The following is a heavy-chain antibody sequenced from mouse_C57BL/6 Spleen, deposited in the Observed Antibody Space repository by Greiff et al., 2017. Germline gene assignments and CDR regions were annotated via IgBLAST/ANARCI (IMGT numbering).Heavy chain of an antibody. CDR3: ARGYNGSSFDY. D-gene: IGHD1-1*01. CDR2: FHPYNDDT. J-gene: IGHJ2*01. CDR1: GSTFTTYP. Sequence: VQLQQSGAELVKPGDSVKMSCQASGSTFTTYPIAWLKQHHGKSLEWIGNFHPYNDDTKYNEKFKGKATLTVEQSSSTVYLELSRLTSDDAAVYYCARGYNGSSFDYWGQGTTLTVSS. V-gene: IGHV1-47*01.